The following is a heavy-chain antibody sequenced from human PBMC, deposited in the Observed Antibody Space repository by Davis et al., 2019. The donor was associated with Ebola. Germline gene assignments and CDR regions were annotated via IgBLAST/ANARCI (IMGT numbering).Heavy chain of an antibody. Sequence: AASVKVSCKASGYTFTSYYMHWVRQAPGQGLEWMGIINPSGGSTSYAQKFQGRVTMTRDTSTSTVYMELSSLRSEDTAVYYCARDECSGGSCYDHDSYNWFDPWGQGTLVTVSS. CDR1: GYTFTSYY. J-gene: IGHJ5*02. CDR3: ARDECSGGSCYDHDSYNWFDP. V-gene: IGHV1-46*01. D-gene: IGHD2-15*01. CDR2: INPSGGST.